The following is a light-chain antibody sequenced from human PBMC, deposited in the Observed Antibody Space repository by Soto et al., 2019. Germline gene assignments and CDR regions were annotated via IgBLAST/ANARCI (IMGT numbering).Light chain of an antibody. Sequence: DIQMTQSPSTLSASVGDRVTITCRASQSISSWLAWYQQKPGKAPKLPIYDASSLESGVPSRFSGSGSGTEFTLTISSLQPDDFATYYCQQYNSYPGTFGQGTKVDIK. V-gene: IGKV1-5*01. CDR2: DAS. CDR3: QQYNSYPGT. J-gene: IGKJ1*01. CDR1: QSISSW.